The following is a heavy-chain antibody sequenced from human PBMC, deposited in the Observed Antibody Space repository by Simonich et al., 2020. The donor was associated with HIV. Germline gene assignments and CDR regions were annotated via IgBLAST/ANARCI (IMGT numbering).Heavy chain of an antibody. D-gene: IGHD6-19*01. CDR2: LSRCGSTI. Sequence: EVQLVESGGGLVQPGGSLRLSCAASGFTFSSYEMNWVRQAPGQGLEWVSYLSRCGSTIYYADSVKGRFPISRDNAKNSLYLQMNSLRAEDTAVYYCARESIAVAGTYFDYWGQGTLVTVSS. CDR1: GFTFSSYE. J-gene: IGHJ4*02. CDR3: ARESIAVAGTYFDY. V-gene: IGHV3-48*03.